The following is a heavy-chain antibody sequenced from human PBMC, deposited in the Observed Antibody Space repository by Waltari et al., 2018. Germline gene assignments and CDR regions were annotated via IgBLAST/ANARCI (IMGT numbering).Heavy chain of an antibody. CDR2: IDYSGNT. D-gene: IGHD1-7*01. CDR1: SGAISSSGYY. Sequence: QLQLQESGPGLVKSSETLSLTCTVSSGAISSSGYYWGWIPQPPGKGLEWMGSIDYSGNTNYSPSLKKRITISVDTSKNQFSLKVTSVTAADTAVYYCAKVWKNYRTDYWGQGTLVTVSS. V-gene: IGHV4-39*07. J-gene: IGHJ4*02. CDR3: AKVWKNYRTDY.